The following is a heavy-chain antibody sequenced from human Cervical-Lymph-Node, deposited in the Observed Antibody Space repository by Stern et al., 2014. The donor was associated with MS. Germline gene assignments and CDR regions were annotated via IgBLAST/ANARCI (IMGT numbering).Heavy chain of an antibody. CDR2: IYYSGTT. J-gene: IGHJ4*02. CDR3: ARGGRWEPDFDF. V-gene: IGHV4-59*01. Sequence: VQLVESGPRLVKPSETLSLTCTVSGGSISPYYWTYIRQPPGKGLELIGYIYYSGTTYYNPSLKSRVTISLDMSKNQFSLKLSSVAAADTAVYYCARGGRWEPDFDFWGQGTLVTVSS. CDR1: GGSISPYY. D-gene: IGHD1-26*01.